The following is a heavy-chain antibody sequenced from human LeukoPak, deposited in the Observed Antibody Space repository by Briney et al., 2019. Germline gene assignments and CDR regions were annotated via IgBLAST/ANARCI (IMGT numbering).Heavy chain of an antibody. CDR1: GFTFSSYA. CDR3: AKDWYSSSWFDY. V-gene: IGHV3-23*01. CDR2: ISGSCGST. Sequence: PGGSLRLSCTASGFTFSSYAKSWVRLAPGQGLEWVSAISGSCGSTYYADSVKSRFTITRGNSKNTLYLQMNSLRAEDTAVYYCAKDWYSSSWFDYWGQGTLVTVSS. J-gene: IGHJ4*02. D-gene: IGHD6-13*01.